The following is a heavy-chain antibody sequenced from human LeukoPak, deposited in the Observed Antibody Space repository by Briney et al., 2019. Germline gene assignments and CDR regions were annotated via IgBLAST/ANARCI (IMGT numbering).Heavy chain of an antibody. D-gene: IGHD4-23*01. V-gene: IGHV3-21*01. CDR3: AREVGKGSRDMDV. J-gene: IGHJ6*03. Sequence: TGGSLRLSXAASGFTFSSYSMNWVRQAPGKGLEWVSSISSSSYIYYADSVKGRFTISRDNAKNSLYLQMNSLRAEDTAVYYCAREVGKGSRDMDVWGKGTTVTVSS. CDR2: ISSSSYI. CDR1: GFTFSSYS.